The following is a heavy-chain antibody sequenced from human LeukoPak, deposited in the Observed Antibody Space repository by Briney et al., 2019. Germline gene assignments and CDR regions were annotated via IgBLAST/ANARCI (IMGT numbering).Heavy chain of an antibody. CDR2: ISYDGSNK. Sequence: WGSLRLSFAASGFTFSSFAMHWGRPAPGKGVEGGAVISYDGSNKYYADSVKGRFTISRDNSKNTLYLQMNSLRAEDTAVYYCARGAYYYDSKVFDYWGQGTLVTVSS. CDR1: GFTFSSFA. D-gene: IGHD3-22*01. CDR3: ARGAYYYDSKVFDY. V-gene: IGHV3-30*01. J-gene: IGHJ4*02.